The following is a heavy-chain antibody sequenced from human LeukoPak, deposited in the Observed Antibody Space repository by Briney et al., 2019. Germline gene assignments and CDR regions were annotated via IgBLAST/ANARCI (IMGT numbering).Heavy chain of an antibody. J-gene: IGHJ3*02. CDR2: IYATGST. CDR3: AGDVVGWDADPDAFDI. V-gene: IGHV4-61*02. CDR1: GGSISSGSHY. Sequence: SETLSLTCTVSGGSISSGSHYWSWIRRPAGKGLEWIGRIYATGSTIYNPSLKSRVTISVDTSKNQFSLKVSSVTAADTALYYCAGDVVGWDADPDAFDIWGQGTMVTVSS. D-gene: IGHD6-19*01.